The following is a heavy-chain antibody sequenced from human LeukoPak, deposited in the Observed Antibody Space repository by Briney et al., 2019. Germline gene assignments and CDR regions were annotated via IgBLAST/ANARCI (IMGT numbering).Heavy chain of an antibody. CDR3: ARGLKRGYSGTYYFDY. Sequence: SETLSLTCTVSGGSISSGGYYWSWIRQHPGKGLEWIGYIYYSGSTNYNPSLKSRVTISVDTSKNQFSLKLSSVTAADTAVYYCARGLKRGYSGTYYFDYWGQGTLVTVSS. CDR1: GGSISSGGYY. J-gene: IGHJ4*02. V-gene: IGHV4-61*08. CDR2: IYYSGST. D-gene: IGHD5-12*01.